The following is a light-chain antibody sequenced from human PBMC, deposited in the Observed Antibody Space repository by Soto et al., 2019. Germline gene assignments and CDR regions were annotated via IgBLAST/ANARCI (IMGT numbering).Light chain of an antibody. CDR1: QSISSY. V-gene: IGKV1-39*01. J-gene: IGKJ2*01. CDR3: QQSYSTPRT. Sequence: DIQMTQSPSSLSASVGDRVTITCRASQSISSYLNWYQQKPGKAPKLLIYAASSLQSGVPSRFSGSGSGTDVTLTISSLQPADFATYYCQQSYSTPRTYGHGTKLESK. CDR2: AAS.